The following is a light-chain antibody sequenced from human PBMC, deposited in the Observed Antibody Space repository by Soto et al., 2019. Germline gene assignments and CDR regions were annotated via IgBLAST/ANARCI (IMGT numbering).Light chain of an antibody. Sequence: EVVMTQSPATLSVSPGDTATLSCRASQGVSSNLAWYQQKSGQAPRLLIYGASTRATGVPARFSGSGSGTDFTLTISRLEPEDFAVYYCQQYGSSPPITFGQGTRLEIK. CDR2: GAS. V-gene: IGKV3-15*01. CDR1: QGVSSN. CDR3: QQYGSSPPIT. J-gene: IGKJ5*01.